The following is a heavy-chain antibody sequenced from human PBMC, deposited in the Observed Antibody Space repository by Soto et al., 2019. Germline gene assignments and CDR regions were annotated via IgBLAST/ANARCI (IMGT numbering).Heavy chain of an antibody. J-gene: IGHJ4*02. Sequence: PSETLSLTCTVSGGSISSSSYYWGWIRQPPGKGLEWLGSIYYSGSTYYNPSLKSRVTISVDTSKNQFSLKLSSVTAADTAVYYCARLGAYSNYVVVGYWGQGTLVTVSS. CDR1: GGSISSSSYY. CDR2: IYYSGST. D-gene: IGHD4-4*01. V-gene: IGHV4-39*01. CDR3: ARLGAYSNYVVVGY.